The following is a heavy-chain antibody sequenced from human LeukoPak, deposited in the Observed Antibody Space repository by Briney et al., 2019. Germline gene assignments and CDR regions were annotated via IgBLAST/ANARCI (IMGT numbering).Heavy chain of an antibody. D-gene: IGHD3-9*01. V-gene: IGHV3-33*08. J-gene: IGHJ4*02. CDR3: ARGEYYDILTGYSYYFDY. CDR2: IWYDGSNK. CDR1: GFTFSTYW. Sequence: GGSLRLSCAASGFTFSTYWMHWVRQAPGKGLEWVAVIWYDGSNKYYADSVKGRFTISRDNSKNTLYLQMNSLRAEDTAVYYCARGEYYDILTGYSYYFDYWGQGTLVTVSS.